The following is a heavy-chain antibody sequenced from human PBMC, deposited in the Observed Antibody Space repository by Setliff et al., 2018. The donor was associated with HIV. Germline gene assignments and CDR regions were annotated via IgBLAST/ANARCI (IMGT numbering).Heavy chain of an antibody. V-gene: IGHV1-2*02. D-gene: IGHD2-21*01. CDR1: GYTFTGYY. CDR2: INPNSGGT. CDR3: ARSGHKKGDWFEPVYYYHMDV. Sequence: ASVKVSCKASGYTFTGYYMHWVRQAPGQGLEWMGWINPNSGGTKYAQKFPGRVTMTRDTSINTAYMELSRLTSDDTAVYYCARSGHKKGDWFEPVYYYHMDVWGKGTKVTVSS. J-gene: IGHJ6*03.